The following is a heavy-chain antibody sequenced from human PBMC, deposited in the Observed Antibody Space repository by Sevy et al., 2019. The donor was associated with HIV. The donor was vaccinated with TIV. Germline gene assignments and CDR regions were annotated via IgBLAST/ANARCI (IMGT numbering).Heavy chain of an antibody. CDR2: ISSSSSTI. CDR1: GSSFSTYS. J-gene: IGHJ4*02. CDR3: XXXXXXXXFWSGYD. D-gene: IGHD3-3*01. Sequence: GGSLRLSCAASGSSFSTYSMNWVRQAPGKGLEWVSYISSSSSTIYYADSVKGRFTISRDNAKNSLDLQMNSLRAEDXXXXXXXXXXXXXXFWSGYDWGQGTLVTVSS. V-gene: IGHV3-48*01.